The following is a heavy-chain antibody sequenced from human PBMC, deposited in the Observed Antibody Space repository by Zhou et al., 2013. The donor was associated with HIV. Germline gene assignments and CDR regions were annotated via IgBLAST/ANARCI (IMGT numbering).Heavy chain of an antibody. J-gene: IGHJ3*02. D-gene: IGHD1-1*01. V-gene: IGHV1-24*01. CDR1: GDSFTGYF. CDR3: AMDRVLQQRLENTLAI. CDR2: FDPENRET. Sequence: QVQLVQSGAEVKRPGASVKVSCKASGDSFTGYFMHWVRQAPGSGLEWMGRFDPENRETTYSQKFQGRVTMTGDTSTDTAYIEATGLTSDDTAVYYCAMDRVLQQRLENTLAIWGQGTLVSVSS.